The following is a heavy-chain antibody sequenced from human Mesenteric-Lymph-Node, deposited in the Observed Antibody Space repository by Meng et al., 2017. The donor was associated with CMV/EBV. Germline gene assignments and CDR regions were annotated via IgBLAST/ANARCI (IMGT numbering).Heavy chain of an antibody. CDR3: AREKTPQRFGSPFDY. CDR1: GFTFSTYS. CDR2: ISTNSIDT. D-gene: IGHD2-15*01. V-gene: IGHV3-21*01. J-gene: IGHJ4*02. Sequence: GESLKISCAASGFTFSTYSMNWVRQAPGKGLEWVSSISTNSIDTYYADSVKGRFTISRDNAKNSLYLQMNSLQAEDTAVYYCAREKTPQRFGSPFDYWGQGTLVTVSS.